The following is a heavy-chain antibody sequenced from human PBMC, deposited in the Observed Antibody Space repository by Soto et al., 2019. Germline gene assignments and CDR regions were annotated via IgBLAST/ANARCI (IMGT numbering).Heavy chain of an antibody. J-gene: IGHJ6*02. Sequence: HPGGSLRLSCAASGFTFSSYGMHWVRQAPGKGLEWVAVISYDGSNKYYAGSVKGRFTISRDNSKNTLYLQMNSLRAEDTAVYYCAKCFLRGTWHPMDYYGMDVWGQGTTVTVSS. CDR1: GFTFSSYG. V-gene: IGHV3-30*18. CDR3: AKCFLRGTWHPMDYYGMDV. CDR2: ISYDGSNK.